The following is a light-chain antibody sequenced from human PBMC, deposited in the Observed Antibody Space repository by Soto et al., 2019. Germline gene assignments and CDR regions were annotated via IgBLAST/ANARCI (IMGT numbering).Light chain of an antibody. CDR1: QSINSN. CDR3: QQYTDWPIT. V-gene: IGKV3D-15*01. Sequence: MKQSPATLSVSQGDRATLSCRASQSINSNLAWYQQQPGQAPRLLIYAASTRATAVPDRFSGSGSGTDFTLIFASLQSDDFAVYFCQQYTDWPITFCQGRRLEI. J-gene: IGKJ5*01. CDR2: AAS.